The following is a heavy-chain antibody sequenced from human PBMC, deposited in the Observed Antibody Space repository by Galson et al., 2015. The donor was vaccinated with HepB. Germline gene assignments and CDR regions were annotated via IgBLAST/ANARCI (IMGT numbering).Heavy chain of an antibody. Sequence: SLRLSCAASGFTFNNYAMYWVRQAPGKGPEWVAFISYDGSNKHYADSVKARFTISRDNSKNTLYLQMSSLGTEDTAVYYCATDGCGGTCYTYYFQSWGQGTLVTVSS. J-gene: IGHJ4*02. CDR3: ATDGCGGTCYTYYFQS. CDR1: GFTFNNYA. V-gene: IGHV3-30-3*01. CDR2: ISYDGSNK. D-gene: IGHD2-15*01.